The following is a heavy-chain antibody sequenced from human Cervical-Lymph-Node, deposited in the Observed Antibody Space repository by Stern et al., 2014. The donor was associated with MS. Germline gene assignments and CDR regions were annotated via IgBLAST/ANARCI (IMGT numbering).Heavy chain of an antibody. J-gene: IGHJ5*02. D-gene: IGHD6-13*01. Sequence: DQLVESGPGLVKPSQTLSLTCTVSGGPISSGGYYWSWIRQHPGKGLEWIGYIYYSGSTYYNPSLKSRVTISVDTSKNQFSLKLSSVTAADTAVYYCARVGAAADNWFDPWGQGTLVTVSS. CDR2: IYYSGST. CDR3: ARVGAAADNWFDP. V-gene: IGHV4-31*03. CDR1: GGPISSGGYY.